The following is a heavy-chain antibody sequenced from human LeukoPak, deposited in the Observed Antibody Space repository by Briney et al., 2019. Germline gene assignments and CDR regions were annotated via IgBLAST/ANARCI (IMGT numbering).Heavy chain of an antibody. Sequence: GASVKVSCKASGYTFTNYGISWVRQAPGQGLEWMGWISISKGNTIHGQKLLDRVTMTRDTSTSTAYMELRSLRSDDTAVYYCARDRVVVPAAFDYWGQGTLVTVSS. CDR1: GYTFTNYG. CDR2: ISISKGNT. D-gene: IGHD2-2*01. V-gene: IGHV1-18*01. J-gene: IGHJ4*02. CDR3: ARDRVVVPAAFDY.